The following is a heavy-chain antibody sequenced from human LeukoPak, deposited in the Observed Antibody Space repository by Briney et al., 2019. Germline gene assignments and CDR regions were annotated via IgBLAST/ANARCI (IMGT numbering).Heavy chain of an antibody. CDR3: ARRSLHYPMAFDI. CDR2: IDPSDSYT. V-gene: IGHV5-10-1*01. CDR1: GYSFTSYW. Sequence: PGESLKTSCKGSGYSFTSYWISWVRQMPGKGLEWMGRIDPSDSYTNYSPSFKGHVTISADKSISTAYLQWSSLKASDTAMYYCARRSLHYPMAFDIWGQGIMVTVSP. D-gene: IGHD3-10*01. J-gene: IGHJ3*02.